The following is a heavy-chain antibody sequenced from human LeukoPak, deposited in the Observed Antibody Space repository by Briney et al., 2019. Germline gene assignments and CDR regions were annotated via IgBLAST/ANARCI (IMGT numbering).Heavy chain of an antibody. CDR1: GFTFSTYN. CDR3: ATRGTYYLKY. D-gene: IGHD3-16*01. CDR2: ITSSSTNI. J-gene: IGHJ4*02. V-gene: IGHV3-48*02. Sequence: GGSLRLSCAASGFTFSTYNMNWVRQAPGKGLEWVSHITSSSTNIYYADSVKGRFTISRDNAKNALSLQMNSLRDEDTAVYYCATRGTYYLKYWGRGPLAPFSS.